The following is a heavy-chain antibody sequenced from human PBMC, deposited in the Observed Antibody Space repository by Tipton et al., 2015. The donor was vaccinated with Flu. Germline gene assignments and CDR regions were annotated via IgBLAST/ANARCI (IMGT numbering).Heavy chain of an antibody. J-gene: IGHJ5*02. CDR3: ARELTNTMGRSWFYP. CDR2: IYTSGST. D-gene: IGHD2-8*01. Sequence: TLSLTCTVSGGSISNYYWSWIRQPAGKGLEWIGRIYTSGSTNYNPSLKSRVTMSLDTSKNQFSLKLSSVTAADTAVYYCARELTNTMGRSWFYPWGQGTLVTVSS. CDR1: GGSISNYY. V-gene: IGHV4-4*07.